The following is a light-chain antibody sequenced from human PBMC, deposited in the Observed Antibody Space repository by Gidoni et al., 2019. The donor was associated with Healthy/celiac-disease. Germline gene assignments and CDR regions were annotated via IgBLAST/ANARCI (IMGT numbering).Light chain of an antibody. Sequence: DIQMTQSPSSVSASVGDRVTITCWASQGISSCLAWYQQKPGKAPKLMIYAASSLQSGVPSRCSGSGSGTDFTLTISSLQPEDFATYYCQQGNSFTYTFGQGTKLEIK. CDR1: QGISSC. J-gene: IGKJ2*01. V-gene: IGKV1-12*02. CDR2: AAS. CDR3: QQGNSFTYT.